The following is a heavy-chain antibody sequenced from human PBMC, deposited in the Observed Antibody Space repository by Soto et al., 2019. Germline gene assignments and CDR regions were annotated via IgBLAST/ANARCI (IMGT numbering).Heavy chain of an antibody. V-gene: IGHV1-3*01. CDR2: INAGNGNT. Sequence: ASVKVSCKASGYTFTSYAMHWVRQAPGQRLEWMGWINAGNGNTKYSQKFQGRVTITRDTSASTAYMELSSLRSEDMAVYYCARDGAHDFWSGYSPYYYYGMDVWGQGTTVTVSS. D-gene: IGHD3-3*01. J-gene: IGHJ6*02. CDR1: GYTFTSYA. CDR3: ARDGAHDFWSGYSPYYYYGMDV.